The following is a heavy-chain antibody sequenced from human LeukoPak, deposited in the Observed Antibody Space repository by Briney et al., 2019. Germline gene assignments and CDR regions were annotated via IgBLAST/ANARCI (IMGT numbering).Heavy chain of an antibody. J-gene: IGHJ4*02. D-gene: IGHD4-23*01. CDR3: AHWLESTVVTPFDY. CDR2: IYWDDDK. Sequence: SGPTLVKPTQTLTLTCTFSGFSLSTSGVGVGWIRQPPGKALEWLALIYWDDDKRHSPSLKSRLTITKDTSKNQVVLTMTNMDPVDTATYYCAHWLESTVVTPFDYWGQGTLVTVSS. CDR1: GFSLSTSGVG. V-gene: IGHV2-5*02.